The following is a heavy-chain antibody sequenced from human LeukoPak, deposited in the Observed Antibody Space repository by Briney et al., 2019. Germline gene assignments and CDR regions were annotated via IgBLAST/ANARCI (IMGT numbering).Heavy chain of an antibody. CDR1: GFIFSGYW. V-gene: IGHV3-7*01. D-gene: IGHD3-10*01. Sequence: GGSLRLSCAAPGFIFSGYWMSWVRQAPGKGLEWVANIKPDGSEKYYVDSVKGRFTISRDNAKNSLYLQMNSLSAEDTAVYYWMRYRGVGSDYWGQGTLVTVS. CDR3: MRYRGVGSDY. J-gene: IGHJ4*02. CDR2: IKPDGSEK.